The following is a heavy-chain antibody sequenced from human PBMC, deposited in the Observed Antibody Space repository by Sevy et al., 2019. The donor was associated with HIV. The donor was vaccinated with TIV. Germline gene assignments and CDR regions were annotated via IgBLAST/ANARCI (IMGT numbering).Heavy chain of an antibody. CDR3: ARVVVATIKSRYYYYGMDV. J-gene: IGHJ6*02. D-gene: IGHD5-12*01. CDR2: TYYRSKWNN. Sequence: KQSQTLSLTCAISGDSVSSNSAAWNWIRQSPSRGLEWLGRTYYRSKWNNDYAVSVKSRITINPDTSKNQYSLQLNSVTPEDTAVYYCARVVVATIKSRYYYYGMDVWGQGTTVTVSS. V-gene: IGHV6-1*01. CDR1: GDSVSSNSAA.